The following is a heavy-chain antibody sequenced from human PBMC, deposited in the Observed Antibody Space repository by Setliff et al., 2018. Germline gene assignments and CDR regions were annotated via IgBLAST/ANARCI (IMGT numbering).Heavy chain of an antibody. V-gene: IGHV3-30*02. CDR2: IRFDGTNK. D-gene: IGHD3-16*01. CDR1: GFAFSSYG. CDR3: VKWDSKYVSGSHYMDV. J-gene: IGHJ6*03. Sequence: GGSLRLSCAASGFAFSSYGMHWVRQAPGKGLEWVAFIRFDGTNKYYADSVKGRFTISRDNSKNTLYLQVNTLRPEDTAVYYCVKWDSKYVSGSHYMDVWVKGTTVTVSS.